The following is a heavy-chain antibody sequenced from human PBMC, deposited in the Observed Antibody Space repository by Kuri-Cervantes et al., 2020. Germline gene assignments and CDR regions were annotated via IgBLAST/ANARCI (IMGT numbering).Heavy chain of an antibody. CDR3: TTDDVYGAFDI. V-gene: IGHV3-33*01. Sequence: LSLTCAASGFTFSSYGMHWVRQAPGKGLEWVAVIWYDGSNKYYADSVKGRFTISRDNPKNTLYLQMNSLRADDTAVYYCTTDDVYGAFDIWGQGTMVTVSS. D-gene: IGHD5/OR15-5a*01. CDR1: GFTFSSYG. CDR2: IWYDGSNK. J-gene: IGHJ3*02.